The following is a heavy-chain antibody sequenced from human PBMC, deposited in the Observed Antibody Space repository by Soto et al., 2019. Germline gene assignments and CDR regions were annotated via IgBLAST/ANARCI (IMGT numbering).Heavy chain of an antibody. CDR3: ARVRTSHDAFDI. Sequence: SETLSLTCAVSGYSISSGYYWGWIRQPPGKGLEWIGSIYHSGSTYYNPSLKSRVTISVDTSKNQFSLKLSSVTAADTAVYYCARVRTSHDAFDIWGQGTMVTV. CDR1: GYSISSGYY. CDR2: IYHSGST. V-gene: IGHV4-38-2*01. J-gene: IGHJ3*02.